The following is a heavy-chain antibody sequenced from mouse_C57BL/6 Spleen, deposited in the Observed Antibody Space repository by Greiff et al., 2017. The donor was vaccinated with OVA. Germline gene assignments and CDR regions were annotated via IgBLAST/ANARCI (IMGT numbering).Heavy chain of an antibody. Sequence: QVQLQQPGAELVRPGSSVKLSCKASGYTFTSYWMHWVKQRPIQGLEWIGNIDPSDSETHYNQKFKDKATLTVDKSSSTAYMQLSSLTSEDSAVYYCARYHYDYAMDYWGQGTSVTVSS. D-gene: IGHD1-1*02. J-gene: IGHJ4*01. CDR2: IDPSDSET. V-gene: IGHV1-52*01. CDR1: GYTFTSYW. CDR3: ARYHYDYAMDY.